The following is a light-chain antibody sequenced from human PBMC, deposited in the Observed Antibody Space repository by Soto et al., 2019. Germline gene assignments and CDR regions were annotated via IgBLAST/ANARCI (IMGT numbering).Light chain of an antibody. CDR2: DAS. CDR1: QDISNY. V-gene: IGKV1-33*01. Sequence: DIQMTQSPSSLSAFVGDRVTLTCQASQDISNYLNWYQQKPGKAPTLLIYDASDLKTGVPSRFSGGGSGTDFTFTISSVQPEDSATYYCQQYEERPATFGPGTKVNI. J-gene: IGKJ3*01. CDR3: QQYEERPAT.